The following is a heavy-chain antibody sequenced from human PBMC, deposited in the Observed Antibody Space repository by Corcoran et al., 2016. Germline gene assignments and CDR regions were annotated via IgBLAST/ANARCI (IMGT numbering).Heavy chain of an antibody. J-gene: IGHJ3*02. CDR2: IYYSGST. Sequence: QVQLQESGPGLVKPSETLSLTCTVSGGSISSYYWSWIRQPPGKGLEWIGYIYYSGSTNYNPSLKSRVTISVDTSKNQFSLKLSSVTAADTAVYYGARVSPMTTVTGGPDAFDIWGQGTMVTVSS. CDR1: GGSISSYY. V-gene: IGHV4-59*01. D-gene: IGHD4-17*01. CDR3: ARVSPMTTVTGGPDAFDI.